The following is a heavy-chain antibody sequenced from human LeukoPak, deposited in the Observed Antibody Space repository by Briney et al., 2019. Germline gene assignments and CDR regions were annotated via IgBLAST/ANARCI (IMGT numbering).Heavy chain of an antibody. CDR2: ISGSTGNT. CDR3: ARDSSMLRGPLVIYYFDF. J-gene: IGHJ4*02. D-gene: IGHD3-10*01. CDR1: GFTFSSYA. V-gene: IGHV3-23*01. Sequence: PGGSLRLSCAASGFTFSSYAMSWVRQAPGKGLEWVSAISGSTGNTYYADSVKGRFTISRDNSKNTLYLQMNSLRVEDTAVYYCARDSSMLRGPLVIYYFDFWGQGTLVTVSS.